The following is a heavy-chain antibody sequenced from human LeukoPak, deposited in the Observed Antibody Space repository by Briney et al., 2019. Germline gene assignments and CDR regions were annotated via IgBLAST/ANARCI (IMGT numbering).Heavy chain of an antibody. CDR3: TRDEDEELVRDY. Sequence: GGSLRLSCAASGFTFSTYWMSWVRQAPGKGLEWVSSISSTSTYIYYADSVKGRFTISRDNAKKSLYLQMNSLRADDTAVYYCTRDEDEELVRDYWGQGTLVTVSS. D-gene: IGHD6-13*01. CDR2: ISSTSTYI. J-gene: IGHJ4*02. CDR1: GFTFSTYW. V-gene: IGHV3-21*01.